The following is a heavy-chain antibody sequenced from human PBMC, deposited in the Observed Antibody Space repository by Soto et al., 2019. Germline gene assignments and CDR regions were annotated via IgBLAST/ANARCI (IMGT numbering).Heavy chain of an antibody. J-gene: IGHJ4*02. CDR3: ARDSRSGYSYGYFDY. V-gene: IGHV3-30-3*01. Sequence: GGSLRLSCAASGFTFSSYAMHWVRQAPGKGLEWVAVISYDGSNKYYADSVKGRFTISRDNSKNTLYLQMNSLRAEDTAVYYCARDSRSGYSYGYFDYWGQGTLVTVSS. CDR2: ISYDGSNK. CDR1: GFTFSSYA. D-gene: IGHD5-18*01.